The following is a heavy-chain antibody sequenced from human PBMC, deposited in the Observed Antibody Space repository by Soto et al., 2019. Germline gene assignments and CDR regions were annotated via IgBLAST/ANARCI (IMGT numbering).Heavy chain of an antibody. CDR2: INPNSVGT. D-gene: IGHD3-10*01. CDR1: GYTFTGHY. Sequence: ASVKVSCKASGYTFTGHYMHWVRQAPGQGLEWMGWINPNSVGTNYAQKFQGRVTMTRDTSISTAYMELSRLRSDDTAVYYCAREPMVRAAHGFDIWGQGTMVTISS. V-gene: IGHV1-2*02. CDR3: AREPMVRAAHGFDI. J-gene: IGHJ3*02.